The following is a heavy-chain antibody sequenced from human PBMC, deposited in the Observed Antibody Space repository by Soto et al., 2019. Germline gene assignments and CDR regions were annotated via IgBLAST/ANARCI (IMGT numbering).Heavy chain of an antibody. J-gene: IGHJ3*02. V-gene: IGHV3-23*01. CDR3: AKDNRPSAITFGGVIVMDAFDI. D-gene: IGHD3-16*02. CDR2: ISGSGGST. CDR1: GFTFSSYA. Sequence: GGSLRLSCAASGFTFSSYAMSWVRQAPGKGLEWVSAISGSGGSTYYADSVKGRFTISRDNSKNTLYLQMNSLRAEDTAVYYCAKDNRPSAITFGGVIVMDAFDIWGQGTMVTVSS.